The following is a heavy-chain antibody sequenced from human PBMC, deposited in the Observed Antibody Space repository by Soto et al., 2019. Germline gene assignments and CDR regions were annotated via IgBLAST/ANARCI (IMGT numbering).Heavy chain of an antibody. CDR1: GYTFISYG. V-gene: IGHV1-18*01. CDR2: ISGYNGDT. Sequence: QVQLVQSGAEVKEPGASVNVSCKASGYTFISYGVNWVRQAPGQGLEWMGWISGYNGDTNFAQKLQGRVTMTTDTSTTTAYMELRSLKSDDTAVYYCARGESFCSGNKCYLDSLDYWGQGTPVIVSS. CDR3: ARGESFCSGNKCYLDSLDY. J-gene: IGHJ4*02. D-gene: IGHD2-15*01.